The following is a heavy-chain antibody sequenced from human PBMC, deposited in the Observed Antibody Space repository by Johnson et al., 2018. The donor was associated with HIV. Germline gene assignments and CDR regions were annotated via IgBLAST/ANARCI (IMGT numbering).Heavy chain of an antibody. Sequence: VQLVESGGGLVQPGRSLRLSCAASGFTFDDYAMHWVRQAPGKGLEWVSGISWNSGSIGYADSVKGRFTISRDNAKNSLYLQMNSLRAEDTALYYCAREEGNDLVTRGDAFDIWGQGTMVTVSS. D-gene: IGHD3-9*01. J-gene: IGHJ3*02. CDR3: AREEGNDLVTRGDAFDI. CDR1: GFTFDDYA. V-gene: IGHV3-9*01. CDR2: ISWNSGSI.